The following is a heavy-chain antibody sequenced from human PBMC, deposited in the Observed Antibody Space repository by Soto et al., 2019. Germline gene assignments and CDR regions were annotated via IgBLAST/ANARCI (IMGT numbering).Heavy chain of an antibody. CDR1: GFTFSNAW. CDR3: TTLNLQAWLREAFDY. V-gene: IGHV3-15*07. D-gene: IGHD5-12*01. Sequence: GGSLRLSCAASGFTFSNAWMNWVRQAPGKGLEWVGRIKSKTDGGTTDYAAPVKGRFTISRDDSKNTLYLQMNSLKTEDTAVYYCTTLNLQAWLREAFDYWGQGTLVTVSS. J-gene: IGHJ4*02. CDR2: IKSKTDGGTT.